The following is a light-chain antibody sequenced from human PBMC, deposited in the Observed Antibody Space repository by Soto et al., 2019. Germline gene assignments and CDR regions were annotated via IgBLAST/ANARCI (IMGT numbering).Light chain of an antibody. CDR2: QDK. CDR3: QAWDSGTAV. Sequence: SYELTQPPSVSVSPGQTTSITCSGDNLGAKFTSWYQQRPGQSPVQVIYQDKERPSGIPERFSGSNSGNTATLTISATQAMDEADYYCQAWDSGTAVFGGGTSSPS. V-gene: IGLV3-1*01. J-gene: IGLJ2*01. CDR1: NLGAKF.